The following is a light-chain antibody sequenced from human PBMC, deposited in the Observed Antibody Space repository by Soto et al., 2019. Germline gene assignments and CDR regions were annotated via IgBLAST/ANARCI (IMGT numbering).Light chain of an antibody. Sequence: EIMLTQSLATLSLSPGEGATLSCRASQSVSSNLAWYQQKPGQAPRLLISGASTGATGIPARFSGSGSGTEFTLTISSLQSEDCAIYYCQQYHTWPITFGGGTNVDI. CDR3: QQYHTWPIT. V-gene: IGKV3-15*01. CDR2: GAS. J-gene: IGKJ4*01. CDR1: QSVSSN.